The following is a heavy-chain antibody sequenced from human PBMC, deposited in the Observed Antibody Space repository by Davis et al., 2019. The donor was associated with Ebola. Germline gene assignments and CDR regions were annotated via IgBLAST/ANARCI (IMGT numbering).Heavy chain of an antibody. CDR1: GFTFSSYS. Sequence: GESLKISCAASGFTFSSYSMNWVRQAPGKGLEWVSSISSSSSYIYYADSAKGRFTISRDNAKNSLYLQMNSLRAEDTAVYYCARGAIAEGMDVWGQGTTVTVSS. V-gene: IGHV3-21*01. CDR2: ISSSSSYI. D-gene: IGHD2-15*01. J-gene: IGHJ6*02. CDR3: ARGAIAEGMDV.